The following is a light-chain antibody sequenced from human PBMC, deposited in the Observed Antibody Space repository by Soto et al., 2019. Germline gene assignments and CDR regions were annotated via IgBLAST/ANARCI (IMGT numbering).Light chain of an antibody. CDR2: EVS. V-gene: IGLV2-14*01. J-gene: IGLJ2*01. CDR1: SRDVGGYNY. CDR3: SSYISSSTFVV. Sequence: QSVLTQPASVSGSPGQSITISCTGTSRDVGGYNYVSWHQQHPGKAPKVIITEVSNRPSGVSNRFSCSKSGNTDSLTISGLQAEDEADYYCSSYISSSTFVVFGGGTKLTVL.